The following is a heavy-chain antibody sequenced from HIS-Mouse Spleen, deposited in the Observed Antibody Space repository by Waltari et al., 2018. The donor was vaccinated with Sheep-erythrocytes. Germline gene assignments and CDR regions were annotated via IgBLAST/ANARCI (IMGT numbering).Heavy chain of an antibody. D-gene: IGHD3-10*01. V-gene: IGHV3-21*01. Sequence: EVQLVESGGGLVKPGGSLRLSCAASGFTFSSYGLNWVRQAPGKGLEWVSSISSSSSYIYYADSVKGRFTISRDNAKNSLYLQMNSLRAEDTAVYYCARDRSNYFDYWGQGTLVTVSS. CDR2: ISSSSSYI. CDR3: ARDRSNYFDY. CDR1: GFTFSSYG. J-gene: IGHJ4*02.